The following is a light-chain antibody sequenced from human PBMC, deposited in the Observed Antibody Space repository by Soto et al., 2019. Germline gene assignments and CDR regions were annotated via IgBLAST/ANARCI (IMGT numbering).Light chain of an antibody. CDR1: QSVSNNY. CDR3: QQYGSSGT. CDR2: GAS. J-gene: IGKJ1*01. Sequence: IVLTHSLVTLSFSPSQRSTLSARASQSVSNNYLAWYQQKPGQAPRLLIYGASNRATGIPDRFSGSGSGTDFTLTISRLEPEDFAVYYCQQYGSSGTFGQGAKVDVK. V-gene: IGKV3-20*01.